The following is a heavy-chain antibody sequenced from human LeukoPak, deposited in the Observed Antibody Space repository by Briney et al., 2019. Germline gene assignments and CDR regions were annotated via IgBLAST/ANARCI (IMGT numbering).Heavy chain of an antibody. CDR2: ISWDGTRT. Sequence: GGSLRLSCAASGFSFDDYSMHWVRQGPGKSLEWVSVISWDGTRTYYADSVKGRFTVSRDNSKNSLFLQMNNLRTGDTALYYCAKERTARSVWHPIFDSWGQGTLVTVSS. V-gene: IGHV3-43*01. CDR1: GFSFDDYS. D-gene: IGHD6-19*01. J-gene: IGHJ4*02. CDR3: AKERTARSVWHPIFDS.